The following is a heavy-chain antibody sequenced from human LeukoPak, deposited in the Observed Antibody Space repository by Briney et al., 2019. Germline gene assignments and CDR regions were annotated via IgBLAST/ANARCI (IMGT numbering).Heavy chain of an antibody. CDR2: ISSTGYTI. V-gene: IGHV3-48*03. CDR1: GFSFNNSE. J-gene: IGHJ4*02. CDR3: ARGWDNSGYYCDF. Sequence: GGSLRLSCAASGFSFNNSEMYWVRQAPGKGLEWVSYISSTGYTIYYADSVKGRFSISRDNAKNSLFLQMNSLRVEDSAVYFCARGWDNSGYYCDFWGQGTLVTVSS. D-gene: IGHD6-19*01.